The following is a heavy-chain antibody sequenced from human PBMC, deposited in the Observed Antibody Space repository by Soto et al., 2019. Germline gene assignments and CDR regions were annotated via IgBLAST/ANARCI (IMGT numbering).Heavy chain of an antibody. J-gene: IGHJ4*01. V-gene: IGHV4-30-2*01. CDR3: ARRSHTNWPAY. D-gene: IGHD2-8*01. CDR1: GGSISSGGYS. Sequence: PSETLSLTCTVSGGSISSGGYSWSWIRQPPEKGLEWIGYIYHSGSIYYNPSLKSRVTISVDRSKNQFSLKVNSVTVADTAVYYCARRSHTNWPAYWGHGTQVTSPQ. CDR2: IYHSGSI.